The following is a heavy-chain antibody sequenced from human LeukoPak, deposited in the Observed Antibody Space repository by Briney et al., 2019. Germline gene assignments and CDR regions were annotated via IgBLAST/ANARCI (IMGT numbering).Heavy chain of an antibody. CDR1: GVPFSDNF. CDR3: ARGGYGWTFNQ. D-gene: IGHD2/OR15-2a*01. V-gene: IGHV3-11*01. Sequence: GGSLRLPCTASGVPFSDNFMGWLRQAPGKGLEWVSYISSRGDTIHYSDAVKGRFSISRDNSKRSLYLQMNRLRIDDTAVYYCARGGYGWTFNQWGQGTLVSVSS. J-gene: IGHJ4*02. CDR2: ISSRGDTI.